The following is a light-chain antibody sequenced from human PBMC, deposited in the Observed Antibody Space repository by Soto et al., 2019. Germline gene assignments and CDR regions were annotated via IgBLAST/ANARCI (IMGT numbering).Light chain of an antibody. CDR3: SSYTGSSINTVV. CDR2: EVS. Sequence: QSALTQPPSASGSPGQSVTISCTGTSSDVGKYDYVSWYQQHPGKAPKLMIFEVSYRPSGVSNRFSGSKSGNTASLTISGLQAEDEADYYCSSYTGSSINTVVFGGGTKVTVL. V-gene: IGLV2-14*01. CDR1: SSDVGKYDY. J-gene: IGLJ2*01.